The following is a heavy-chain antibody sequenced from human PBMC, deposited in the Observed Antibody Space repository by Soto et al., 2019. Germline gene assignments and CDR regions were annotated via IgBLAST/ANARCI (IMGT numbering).Heavy chain of an antibody. J-gene: IGHJ6*02. CDR3: AKDKRPYYYYYGMDV. V-gene: IGHV3-30*18. CDR1: GFTFSSYG. CDR2: ISYDGSNK. Sequence: GGSLRLSCAASGFTFSSYGMHWVRQAPGKGLEWVAVISYDGSNKYYADSVKGRFTISRDNSKNTLYLQMNSLRAEDTAVYYCAKDKRPYYYYYGMDVWGQGTTVTVSS. D-gene: IGHD6-25*01.